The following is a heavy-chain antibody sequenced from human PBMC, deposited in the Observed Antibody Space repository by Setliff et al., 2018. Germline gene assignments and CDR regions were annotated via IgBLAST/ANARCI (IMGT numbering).Heavy chain of an antibody. CDR1: GASTNSGDYY. V-gene: IGHV4-30-4*08. D-gene: IGHD3-10*01. Sequence: KPSETLSLTCTVSGASTNSGDYYWSWIRQRPGKALEYIGYVDFSGKTDYNPSLKSRLTMSFDTSKNQFSLRLRSVSAADMAVYFCARRYFDSGSYFYFDYWGQGTLVTVSS. J-gene: IGHJ4*02. CDR3: ARRYFDSGSYFYFDY. CDR2: VDFSGKT.